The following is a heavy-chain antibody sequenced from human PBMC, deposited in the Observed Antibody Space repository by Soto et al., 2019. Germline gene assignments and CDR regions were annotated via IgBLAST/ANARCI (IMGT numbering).Heavy chain of an antibody. D-gene: IGHD1-1*01. Sequence: ASVKVSCKASGYTFTSYDIYWVRQATGQGLEWMGWMNPNTGNSGYAQKFQARVTVTSDTSINTVYMELSSLRSEDTAVYYCARRAETNGWNGFGADKYYFDFWGQGTLVTVSS. CDR3: ARRAETNGWNGFGADKYYFDF. CDR1: GYTFTSYD. J-gene: IGHJ4*02. V-gene: IGHV1-8*01. CDR2: MNPNTGNS.